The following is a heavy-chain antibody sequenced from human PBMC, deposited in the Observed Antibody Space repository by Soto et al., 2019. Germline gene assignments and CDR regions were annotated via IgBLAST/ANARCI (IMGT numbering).Heavy chain of an antibody. Sequence: ASVKVSCKASGGTFSSYAISWVRQAPGQGLEWMGGIIPIFGTANYAQKFQGRVTITADESTSTAYMELSSLRSEDTAVYYCARGWGSSGWPYYFDDWGQGTLVTVSS. V-gene: IGHV1-69*13. CDR2: IIPIFGTA. J-gene: IGHJ4*02. D-gene: IGHD6-19*01. CDR1: GGTFSSYA. CDR3: ARGWGSSGWPYYFDD.